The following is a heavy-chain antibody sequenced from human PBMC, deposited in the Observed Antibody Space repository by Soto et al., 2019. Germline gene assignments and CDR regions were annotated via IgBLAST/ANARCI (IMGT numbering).Heavy chain of an antibody. V-gene: IGHV2-70*11. J-gene: IGHJ4*02. CDR2: IDWDDDK. D-gene: IGHD4-4*01. CDR3: ARGAYTNYDY. CDR1: GFSLSTSGMC. Sequence: SGPTLVNPTQTLTLTRTFSGFSLSTSGMCVSWIRQPPGKALEWLARIDWDDDKYYSTSLRTRLTISKDTSKNQVVLIMTNMDPVDTATYYCARGAYTNYDYWGQGTLVTVSS.